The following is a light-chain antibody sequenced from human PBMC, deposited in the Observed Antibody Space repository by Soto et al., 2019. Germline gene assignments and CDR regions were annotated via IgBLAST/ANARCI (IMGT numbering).Light chain of an antibody. CDR1: QSVSSSY. V-gene: IGKV3-20*01. Sequence: EIVLTQSPGTLSLSPGERATLSCRASQSVSSSYLAWYQQKPGQAPRLLIYGASSRATGVPGKFSGSGSATDVTLTISRLEPEDFAVYYCQQYGTSPWTFGQGTRVEIK. CDR2: GAS. J-gene: IGKJ1*01. CDR3: QQYGTSPWT.